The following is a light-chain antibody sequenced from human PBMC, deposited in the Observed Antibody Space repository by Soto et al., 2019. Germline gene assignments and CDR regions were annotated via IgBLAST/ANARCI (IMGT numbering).Light chain of an antibody. J-gene: IGLJ1*01. V-gene: IGLV2-14*01. CDR1: SIDVGGYNY. CDR2: DVS. Sequence: VLTQPAPVSGSPGQSITISCTGTSIDVGGYNYVSWYQQHPGKAPKLMIYDVSNRPSGVSNRFSGSKSGNTASLTISGLQAEDEADYYCSSYTSSSSYVFGTGTKVTVL. CDR3: SSYTSSSSYV.